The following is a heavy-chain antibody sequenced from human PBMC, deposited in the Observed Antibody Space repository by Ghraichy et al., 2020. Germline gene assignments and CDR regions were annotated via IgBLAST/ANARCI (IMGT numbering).Heavy chain of an antibody. J-gene: IGHJ4*02. V-gene: IGHV4-34*01. Sequence: SETLSLTCAVYGGSFSGYYWSWIHQPPGKGLEWIGEINHSGSTNYNPSLKSRVTISVDTSKNQFSLKLSSVTAADTAVYYCARGRMAYYYDSSGYYRPFDYWGQGTLVTVSS. CDR2: INHSGST. D-gene: IGHD3-22*01. CDR3: ARGRMAYYYDSSGYYRPFDY. CDR1: GGSFSGYY.